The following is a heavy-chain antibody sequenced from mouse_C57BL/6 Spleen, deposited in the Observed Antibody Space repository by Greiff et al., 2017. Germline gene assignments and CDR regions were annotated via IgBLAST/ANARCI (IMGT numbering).Heavy chain of an antibody. CDR3: AAHYYGSSYPYDMDY. CDR1: GFSLTSYG. V-gene: IGHV2-6*03. Sequence: QVQLQQSGPGLVAPSQSLSITCTVSGFSLTSYGVHWVRQPPGKGLEWLVVIWSDGSTTYNSALKSRLGISKDNSKSQVFLKMNSRQTDDTAMYYCAAHYYGSSYPYDMDYWGQGTSVTVAS. J-gene: IGHJ4*01. D-gene: IGHD1-1*01. CDR2: IWSDGST.